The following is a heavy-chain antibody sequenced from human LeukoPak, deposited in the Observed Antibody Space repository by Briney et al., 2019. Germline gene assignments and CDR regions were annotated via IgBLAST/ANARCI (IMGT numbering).Heavy chain of an antibody. D-gene: IGHD3-22*01. Sequence: PGGSLRLSCAASGFTFSDYYMSWIRQAPGKGLEWVSYISSSGSTIYYADSVKGRFTISRDNAKNSLYLQMNSPRAEDTAVYYCARDHTYYYDSSGYLGYWGQGTLVTVSS. J-gene: IGHJ4*02. CDR1: GFTFSDYY. CDR2: ISSSGSTI. CDR3: ARDHTYYYDSSGYLGY. V-gene: IGHV3-11*01.